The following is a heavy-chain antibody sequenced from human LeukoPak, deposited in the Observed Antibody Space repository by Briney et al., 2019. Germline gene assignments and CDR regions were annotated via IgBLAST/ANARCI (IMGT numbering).Heavy chain of an antibody. Sequence: GRSLRLSCAASGFTFSSYAMHWVRQAPGKGLEWVAVISYDRSNKYYADSVKGRFTISRDNSKNTLYLQMNSLRAEDTAVYYCARGIHAYGDSTIDYWGQGTLVTVSS. CDR2: ISYDRSNK. CDR1: GFTFSSYA. CDR3: ARGIHAYGDSTIDY. D-gene: IGHD4-17*01. V-gene: IGHV3-30-3*01. J-gene: IGHJ4*02.